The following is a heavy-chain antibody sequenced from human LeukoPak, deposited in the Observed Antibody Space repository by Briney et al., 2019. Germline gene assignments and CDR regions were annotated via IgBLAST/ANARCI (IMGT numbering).Heavy chain of an antibody. CDR1: GFTFDDYA. J-gene: IGHJ3*02. Sequence: GGSLRLSCAASGFTFDDYAMHWVRQAPGKGLEWVSGISWNSGSIGYADSVKGRFTISRDNSKNTLYLQMNSLRAEDTAVYYCAKELADAFDIWGQGTMVTVSS. V-gene: IGHV3-9*01. D-gene: IGHD1-1*01. CDR2: ISWNSGSI. CDR3: AKELADAFDI.